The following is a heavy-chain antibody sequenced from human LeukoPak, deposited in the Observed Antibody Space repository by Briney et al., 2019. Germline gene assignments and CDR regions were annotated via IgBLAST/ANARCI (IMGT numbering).Heavy chain of an antibody. Sequence: GGSLRLSCAASGFTFSSYAMSWVRQAPGKGLEWVSGISGSGGSTYYADSVKGRFTISRDNAKNSLYLQMNSLRAEDTAVYYCARVTDIYSSGWFNSPDYWGQGTLVTVSS. V-gene: IGHV3-23*01. CDR2: ISGSGGST. D-gene: IGHD6-19*01. CDR1: GFTFSSYA. CDR3: ARVTDIYSSGWFNSPDY. J-gene: IGHJ4*02.